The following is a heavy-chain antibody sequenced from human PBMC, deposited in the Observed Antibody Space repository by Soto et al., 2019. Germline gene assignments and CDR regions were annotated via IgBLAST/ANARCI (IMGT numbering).Heavy chain of an antibody. J-gene: IGHJ3*02. CDR3: ARVGVLMVYASMRAFDI. CDR1: GFTFSSYS. CDR2: ISSSSSYI. D-gene: IGHD2-8*01. Sequence: EVQLVESGGGLVKPGGSLRLSCAASGFTFSSYSMNWVRQAPGKGLEWVSSISSSSSYIYYADSVKGRFTISRDNAKNSLYLQMNSLRAEDTAVYYCARVGVLMVYASMRAFDIWGQGTMVTVSS. V-gene: IGHV3-21*01.